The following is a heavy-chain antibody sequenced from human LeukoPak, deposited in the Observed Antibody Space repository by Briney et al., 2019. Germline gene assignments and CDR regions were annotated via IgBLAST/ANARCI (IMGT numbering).Heavy chain of an antibody. CDR3: AREGPLKGWFDP. V-gene: IGHV4-30-2*01. CDR2: IYHSGST. Sequence: SETLSLTCAVSGGSISSGGYSWSWIRQPPGKGLEWIGYIYHSGSTYYNPSLKSRVTIPVDRSKNQFSLKLSSVTAADTAVYYCAREGPLKGWFDPWGQGTLVTVSS. CDR1: GGSISSGGYS. J-gene: IGHJ5*02.